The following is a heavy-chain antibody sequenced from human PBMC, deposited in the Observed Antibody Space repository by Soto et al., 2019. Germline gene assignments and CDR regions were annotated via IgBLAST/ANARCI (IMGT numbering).Heavy chain of an antibody. CDR1: GFSLTTYG. D-gene: IGHD3-16*01. CDR2: IWYDGSKT. Sequence: QVQLVESGGGVVQPGRSLRLSCAASGFSLTTYGTHWVRQAPGKGLEWVGVIWYDGSKTYYADSVKGRFTISRDIPENTMYLQMNSLRAEDTAVYYCARDGGVGIDYRGQGTLVTVSS. CDR3: ARDGGVGIDY. J-gene: IGHJ4*02. V-gene: IGHV3-33*01.